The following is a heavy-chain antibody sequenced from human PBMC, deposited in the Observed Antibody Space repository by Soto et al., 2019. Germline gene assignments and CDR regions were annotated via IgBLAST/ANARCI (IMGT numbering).Heavy chain of an antibody. CDR1: GFTFSSYW. CDR3: ARDGLGYCSGGSCYLD. D-gene: IGHD2-15*01. Sequence: EVQLVESGGGLVQPGGSLRLSCAASGFTFSSYWMSWVRQAPGKGLEWVANIKQDGSEKYYVDSVKGRFTISRDNAKNSLYLQMNSLRAEDTAVYYCARDGLGYCSGGSCYLDWGQGTLVTVSS. CDR2: IKQDGSEK. J-gene: IGHJ4*02. V-gene: IGHV3-7*01.